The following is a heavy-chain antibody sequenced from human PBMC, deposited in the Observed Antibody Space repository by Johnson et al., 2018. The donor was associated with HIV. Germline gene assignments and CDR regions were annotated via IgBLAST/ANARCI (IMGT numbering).Heavy chain of an antibody. CDR1: GFTFNSYA. CDR2: ISYDGSNQ. CDR3: AKDMGRYSGSYGNYDAFDI. Sequence: QVQLVESGGGVVQPGRSLRLSCAASGFTFNSYAMHWVRQAPGKGLAWVAVISYDGSNQYQKDSVKGRFTISRDNSKNTLYLQMNSLRTEDTALYYCAKDMGRYSGSYGNYDAFDIWGQGTMVTVSS. J-gene: IGHJ3*02. V-gene: IGHV3-30-3*01. D-gene: IGHD1-26*01.